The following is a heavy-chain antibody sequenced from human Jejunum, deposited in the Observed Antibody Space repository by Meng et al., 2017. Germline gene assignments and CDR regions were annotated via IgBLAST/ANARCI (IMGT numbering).Heavy chain of an antibody. CDR2: IYHSGPA. CDR3: ARVLRD. CDR1: GASISVGGYY. V-gene: IGHV4-31*02. J-gene: IGHJ4*02. Sequence: SETLSLTCTIPGASISVGGYYRNWARQLPGKGLEWLGYIYHSGPAYYNPSLKSRLSMSVDTSKNQFSLKLTSVTAADTAVYYCARVLRDWGQGTLVTVSS.